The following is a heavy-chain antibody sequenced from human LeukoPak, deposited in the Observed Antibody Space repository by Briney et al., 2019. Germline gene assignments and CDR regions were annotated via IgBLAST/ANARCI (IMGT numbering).Heavy chain of an antibody. CDR3: ARDRVTTSSWPRVEYYYMDV. J-gene: IGHJ6*03. CDR2: IKQDGSKK. Sequence: GGSLRLSCAASGFTFNNYWMNWVRQAPGKGLEWVANIKQDGSKKYYVDSVKGRFTISRDNARNSLYLQMNSLRAEDTAVYYCARDRVTTSSWPRVEYYYMDVWGKGTTVTISS. D-gene: IGHD4-11*01. CDR1: GFTFNNYW. V-gene: IGHV3-7*01.